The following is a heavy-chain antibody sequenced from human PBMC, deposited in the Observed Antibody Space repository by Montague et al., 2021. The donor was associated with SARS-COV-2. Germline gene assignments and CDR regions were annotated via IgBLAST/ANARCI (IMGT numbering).Heavy chain of an antibody. CDR3: ARSNLHDYADY. D-gene: IGHD4/OR15-4a*01. V-gene: IGHV3-74*01. Sequence: SRRLSCAASGFTFSTYWMYWIRQVPGEGLAWVSRINPDGDATTYADSVKGRFTISRDNSKNILYLQMNSLRGEDTAVYYCARSNLHDYADYWGRGNLVTVSS. CDR2: INPDGDAT. J-gene: IGHJ4*02. CDR1: GFTFSTYW.